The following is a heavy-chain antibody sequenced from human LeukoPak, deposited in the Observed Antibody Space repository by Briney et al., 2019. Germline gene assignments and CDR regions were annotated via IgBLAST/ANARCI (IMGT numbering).Heavy chain of an antibody. CDR2: ISHDGSNK. CDR3: ARDLFGSRSSGFDP. Sequence: PGRSLRLSCAASGFTFSSYAMHWVRQAPGKGLEWVAVISHDGSNKYYADSVKGRFTISRDNSKNTLYLQMNSLRAEDTAVYYCARDLFGSRSSGFDPWGQGTLVSVSS. J-gene: IGHJ5*02. D-gene: IGHD3-10*01. CDR1: GFTFSSYA. V-gene: IGHV3-30*04.